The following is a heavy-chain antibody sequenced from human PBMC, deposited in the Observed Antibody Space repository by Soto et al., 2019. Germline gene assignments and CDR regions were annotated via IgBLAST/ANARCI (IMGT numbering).Heavy chain of an antibody. V-gene: IGHV4-59*01. CDR1: GGSISPFC. D-gene: IGHD3-16*01. Sequence: SETLSLTCTVSGGSISPFCWSWGRQPPGKGLEWIGYLYYRDNTNYNPSLKSRVTISVDASKNQVSLRLTSVTAADTAVYYCARVGGVAARTFDYWGQGTVVTVSS. J-gene: IGHJ4*02. CDR2: LYYRDNT. CDR3: ARVGGVAARTFDY.